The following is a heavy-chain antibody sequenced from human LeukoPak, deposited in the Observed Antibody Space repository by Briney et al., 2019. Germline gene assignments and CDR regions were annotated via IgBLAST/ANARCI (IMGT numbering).Heavy chain of an antibody. D-gene: IGHD6-13*01. Sequence: GESLKISCKRSGYSFTSYWIGWVRQMPGKGLEWMGIIYPGDSDTRYSPSFQGQVTISADKSISTAYLQWSSLKASDTAMYYCARRGRIAAAGTNYYYGIDVWGQGTTVTVSS. CDR2: IYPGDSDT. CDR1: GYSFTSYW. CDR3: ARRGRIAAAGTNYYYGIDV. J-gene: IGHJ6*02. V-gene: IGHV5-51*01.